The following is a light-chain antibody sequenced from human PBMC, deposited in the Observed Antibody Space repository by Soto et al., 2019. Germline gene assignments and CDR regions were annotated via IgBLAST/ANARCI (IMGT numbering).Light chain of an antibody. V-gene: IGKV1-8*01. CDR3: PQYFSYPYT. Sequence: AIRMTQSPSSISASTGDRVTITCKASQGMSSFLAWYQQKPGKAPTLLIYAAATLQRGVPSRFSASGSGTDFTLTISRLQSEDFATYFCPQYFSYPYTFGQGTKMEI. CDR1: QGMSSF. CDR2: AAA. J-gene: IGKJ2*01.